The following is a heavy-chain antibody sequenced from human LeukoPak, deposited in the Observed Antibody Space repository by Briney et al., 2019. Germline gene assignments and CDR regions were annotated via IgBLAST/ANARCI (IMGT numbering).Heavy chain of an antibody. V-gene: IGHV3-13*01. CDR2: ICVGGDT. CDR1: GFNFSKND. CDR3: AKAFDYNGLRGEGGSFDC. D-gene: IGHD4-11*01. J-gene: IGHJ4*02. Sequence: GGSLRLSCVASGFNFSKNDMHWVRHTTERGLEWVSAICVGGDTYYADPVKGRFTISRENGKNSVYLQMNSLRAGDTALYFCAKAFDYNGLRGEGGSFDCWGQGALVTVSS.